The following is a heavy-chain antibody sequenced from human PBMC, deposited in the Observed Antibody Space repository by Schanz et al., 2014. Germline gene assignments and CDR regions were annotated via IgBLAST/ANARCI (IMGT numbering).Heavy chain of an antibody. CDR2: ISFDGGKT. J-gene: IGHJ4*02. CDR3: VRVGRDYISSSVPDSLHS. CDR1: GFTFRSYG. Sequence: QVVLMESGGGVVRPGRSVRLSCVASGFTFRSYGMHWVRQAPGKGLEWVAHISFDGGKTYYADSVEGRFSISRDNTKNTPYMQMNKLRDEDTAMYFCVRVGRDYISSSVPDSLHSWGQGSLVTVSS. V-gene: IGHV3-30-3*01. D-gene: IGHD6-6*01.